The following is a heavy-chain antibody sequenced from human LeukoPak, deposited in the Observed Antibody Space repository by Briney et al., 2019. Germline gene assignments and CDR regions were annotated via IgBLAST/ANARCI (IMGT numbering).Heavy chain of an antibody. CDR2: MNPNSGNT. CDR1: GYTFNNYD. Sequence: ASVKVSCKASGYTFNNYDINWVRQASGQGLEWMGWMNPNSGNTNYPQKFQGRVTITRDTSISTAYMELSSLRSEDTAVYYCAREPFGVVIGFDYWGQGTLVTVSS. J-gene: IGHJ4*02. V-gene: IGHV1-8*03. D-gene: IGHD3-3*01. CDR3: AREPFGVVIGFDY.